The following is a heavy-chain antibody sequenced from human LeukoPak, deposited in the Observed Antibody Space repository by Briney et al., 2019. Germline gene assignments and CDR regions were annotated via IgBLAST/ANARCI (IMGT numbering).Heavy chain of an antibody. CDR3: AKGGWFCSSTSCYLDY. Sequence: GGSLRLSCAASGFTSSSYGMHWVRQAPGKGLERVAVISYDGSNKYYADSVKGRFTISRDNSKNTLYLQMNSLRAEDTAVYYCAKGGWFCSSTSCYLDYWGQGTLVTVSS. CDR2: ISYDGSNK. J-gene: IGHJ4*02. V-gene: IGHV3-30*18. CDR1: GFTSSSYG. D-gene: IGHD2-2*01.